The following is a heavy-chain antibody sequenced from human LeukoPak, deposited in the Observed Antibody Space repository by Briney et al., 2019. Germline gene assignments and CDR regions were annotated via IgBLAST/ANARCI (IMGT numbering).Heavy chain of an antibody. V-gene: IGHV3-9*01. CDR2: ISWNSGRL. CDR3: AKVASTYDILTGATDG. J-gene: IGHJ4*02. CDR1: GFTFSDYA. Sequence: PGRSLRLSCVGSGFTFSDYAMHWVRQAPGKGLEWVSSISWNSGRLAYAASVKGRFTISRDNAKKSLYLKMDSLRGDDTAFYYCAKVASTYDILTGATDGWGQGILVTVSS. D-gene: IGHD3-9*01.